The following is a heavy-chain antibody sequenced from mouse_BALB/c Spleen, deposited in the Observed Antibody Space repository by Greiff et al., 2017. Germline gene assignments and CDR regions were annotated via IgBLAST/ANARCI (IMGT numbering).Heavy chain of an antibody. Sequence: QVQLKESGAELARPGASVKMSCKASGYTFTSYTMHWVKQRPGQGLEWIGYINPSSGYTNYNQKFKDKATLTADKSSSTAYMQLSSLTSEDSAVYYCANYDYDAMDYWGQGTSVTVSS. J-gene: IGHJ4*01. CDR1: GYTFTSYT. V-gene: IGHV1-4*01. CDR2: INPSSGYT. CDR3: ANYDYDAMDY.